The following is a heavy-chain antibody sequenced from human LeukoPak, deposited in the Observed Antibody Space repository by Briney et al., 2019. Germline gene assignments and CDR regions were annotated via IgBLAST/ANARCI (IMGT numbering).Heavy chain of an antibody. V-gene: IGHV4-59*02. D-gene: IGHD3-10*01. CDR3: ASHYGSGSFYSPFDY. CDR1: GFTVSSNS. J-gene: IGHJ4*02. CDR2: IYYSGST. Sequence: GSLRLSCTVSGFTVSSNSMSWVRQAPGKGLEWIGYIYYSGSTNYNPSLKSRVTISLDTSKNQFSLKLNSVTAADTAVYYCASHYGSGSFYSPFDYWGQGTLVTVSS.